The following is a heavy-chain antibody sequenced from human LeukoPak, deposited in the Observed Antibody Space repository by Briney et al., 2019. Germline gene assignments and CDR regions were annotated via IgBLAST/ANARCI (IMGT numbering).Heavy chain of an antibody. J-gene: IGHJ6*02. CDR2: ISYDGSNK. V-gene: IGHV3-30*18. Sequence: GRSLRPSCAASGFTFSSYGMHWVRQAPGKGLEWVAVISYDGSNKYYADSVKGRFTISRDNSKNTLYLQMNSLRAEDTAVYYCAKDLDQYGSGSYYHYGMDVWGQGTTVTVSS. D-gene: IGHD3-10*01. CDR3: AKDLDQYGSGSYYHYGMDV. CDR1: GFTFSSYG.